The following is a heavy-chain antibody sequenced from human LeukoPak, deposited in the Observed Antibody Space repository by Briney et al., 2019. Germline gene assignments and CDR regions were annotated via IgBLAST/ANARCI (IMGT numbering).Heavy chain of an antibody. CDR1: GYTFTAYY. V-gene: IGHV1-2*02. CDR2: VNPNSGGT. D-gene: IGHD6-6*01. Sequence: ASVKVSCKASGYTFTAYYIHWVRQAPGQGLEWMGWVNPNSGGTNFAQKFQGRVTMTRDTSISTAYMELSRLRSDDTAVYFCARGREYRSSSYPLDYWGQGTLVTVSS. CDR3: ARGREYRSSSYPLDY. J-gene: IGHJ4*02.